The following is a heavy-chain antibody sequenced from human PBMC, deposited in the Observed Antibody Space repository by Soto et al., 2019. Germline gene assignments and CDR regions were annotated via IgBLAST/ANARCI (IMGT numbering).Heavy chain of an antibody. D-gene: IGHD2-2*01. CDR1: GYTFTTFW. CDR2: IDPGDTYA. CDR3: ARIYCNTTTCDSWFDP. Sequence: ASLKISCTGFGYTFTTFWISWVRQMPGKGLEWMGRIDPGDTYATYSPAFQGHVTISADKATSTAYLQWSSLKASDTAMYYCARIYCNTTTCDSWFDPWGQGTLVTGSS. J-gene: IGHJ5*02. V-gene: IGHV5-10-1*01.